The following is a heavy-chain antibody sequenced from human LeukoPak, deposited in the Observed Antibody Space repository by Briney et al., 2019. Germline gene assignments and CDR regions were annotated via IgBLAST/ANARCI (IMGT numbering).Heavy chain of an antibody. V-gene: IGHV4-30-2*01. D-gene: IGHD3-10*01. Sequence: SETLSLTCAVSGGSISSGGYSWSWIRQPPGKGLEWIGYSYHSGSTYYNPSLKSRVTISVDRSKNQFSLKLSSVTAADTAVYYCARGVSMVRGVITGYGMDVWGKGTTVTVSS. J-gene: IGHJ6*04. CDR1: GGSISSGGYS. CDR3: ARGVSMVRGVITGYGMDV. CDR2: SYHSGST.